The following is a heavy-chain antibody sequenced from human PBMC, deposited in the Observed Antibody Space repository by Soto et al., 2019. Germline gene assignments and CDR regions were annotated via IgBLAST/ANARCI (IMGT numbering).Heavy chain of an antibody. D-gene: IGHD1-26*01. Sequence: QIALEESGPTRVKPTQTLAVTCTFSEFSLYTCGVGVAWIRQPPGRALAWLTVIYWDDDKRYSPSLKSRLTITKDTSKNQVVLTMTNMDPVDTATYYCAHRALYSESYWDGGYFDYWGQGTLVTVSS. CDR2: IYWDDDK. J-gene: IGHJ4*02. CDR1: EFSLYTCGVG. CDR3: AHRALYSESYWDGGYFDY. V-gene: IGHV2-5*02.